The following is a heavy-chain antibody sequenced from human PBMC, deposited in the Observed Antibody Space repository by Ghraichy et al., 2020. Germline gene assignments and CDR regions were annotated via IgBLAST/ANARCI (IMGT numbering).Heavy chain of an antibody. D-gene: IGHD2/OR15-2a*01. V-gene: IGHV5-51*01. CDR1: GYTFTTYW. CDR3: VIKQARPEYYFDS. J-gene: IGHJ4*02. Sequence: GESLNISCKGSGYTFTTYWIGWVRQMPGKGLEWMGSIYPGDSDTRYSPSFQGQVTISADKSISTAYLQWSSLRASDTAMYYCVIKQARPEYYFDSWGQGTLVTDSS. CDR2: IYPGDSDT.